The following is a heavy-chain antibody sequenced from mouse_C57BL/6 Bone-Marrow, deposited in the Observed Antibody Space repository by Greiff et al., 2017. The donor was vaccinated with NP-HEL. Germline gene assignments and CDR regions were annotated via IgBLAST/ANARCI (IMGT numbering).Heavy chain of an antibody. CDR3: ARWSLLRAMDY. J-gene: IGHJ4*01. D-gene: IGHD1-1*01. CDR2: IYPRSGNT. CDR1: GYTFTSYG. Sequence: VQLQESGAELARPGASVTLSCKASGYTFTSYGISWVKQRTGQGLEWIGGIYPRSGNTYYNEKFKGKATLTADKSSSTAYMELRSLTSEDSAVFFCARWSLLRAMDYWGQGTSVTVSS. V-gene: IGHV1-81*01.